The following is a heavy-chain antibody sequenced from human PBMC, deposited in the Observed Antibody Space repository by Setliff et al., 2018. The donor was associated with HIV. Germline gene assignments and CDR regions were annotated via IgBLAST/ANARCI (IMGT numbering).Heavy chain of an antibody. Sequence: PGGSLRLSCAVSGFSFSRYGMHWVRQAPGKGLEWISYITSTGSTIFYADSVKGRFTISRDNDKNSVHLQMTSLRAEDTAVYYCASSGSGSYINWFGPWGQGTLVTVSS. V-gene: IGHV3-48*01. CDR2: ITSTGSTI. D-gene: IGHD3-10*01. CDR3: ASSGSGSYINWFGP. CDR1: GFSFSRYG. J-gene: IGHJ5*02.